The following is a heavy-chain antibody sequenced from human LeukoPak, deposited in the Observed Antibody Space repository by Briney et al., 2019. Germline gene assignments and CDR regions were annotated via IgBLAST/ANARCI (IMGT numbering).Heavy chain of an antibody. CDR1: GFTVSSNY. Sequence: GGSPRLSCAASGFTVSSNYMSWVRQAPGKGLEWVSVIYSGGSTYYVDSVEGRFIISRDNSKNTVYLQMNRLRAEDTAVYYCAREGSSSYYMDVWGKGTTVTVSS. J-gene: IGHJ6*03. V-gene: IGHV3-53*01. CDR3: AREGSSSYYMDV. CDR2: IYSGGST. D-gene: IGHD6-6*01.